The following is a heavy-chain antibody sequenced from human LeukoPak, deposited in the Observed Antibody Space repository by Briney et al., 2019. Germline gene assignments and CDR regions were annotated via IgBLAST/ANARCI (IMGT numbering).Heavy chain of an antibody. V-gene: IGHV4-34*01. J-gene: IGHJ5*02. CDR3: APGRPLYYYDSSGYEFDP. CDR1: GGSFSGYY. Sequence: SETLSLTCAVYGGSFSGYYWSWIRQPPGKGLEWIGEINHSGSTNYNPSLKSRVNISVDTSKNQFSLKLSSVTAADAAVYYCAPGRPLYYYDSSGYEFDPWGQGTLVTVSS. CDR2: INHSGST. D-gene: IGHD3-22*01.